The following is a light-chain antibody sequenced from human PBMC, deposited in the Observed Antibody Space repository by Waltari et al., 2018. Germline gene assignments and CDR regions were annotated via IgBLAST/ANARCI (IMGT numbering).Light chain of an antibody. J-gene: IGKJ1*01. CDR3: QQSYSTPWT. CDR1: QTITNY. CDR2: AAS. Sequence: DIQMTQSPSSLSASVGDRVTITCRASQTITNYINWYQQKSGKAPKLLIYAASSLQSGVPSRFSGSGSGTYFTLTITSLQPEDFATYHCQQSYSTPWTFGQGTKVEIK. V-gene: IGKV1-39*01.